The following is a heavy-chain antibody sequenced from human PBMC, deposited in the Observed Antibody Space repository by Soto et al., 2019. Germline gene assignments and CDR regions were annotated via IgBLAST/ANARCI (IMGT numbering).Heavy chain of an antibody. D-gene: IGHD1-1*01. CDR1: GYTFTNYY. J-gene: IGHJ4*02. Sequence: ASVKVSCKASGYTFTNYYLHWVRQAPGQGLEWVGMINPSARSASYAQKLRGRLTMDRDTSTTTVYMELSRLTLEDTAVYFCARDNSAANGVLDHWGQGTLVTVSS. CDR3: ARDNSAANGVLDH. CDR2: INPSARSA. V-gene: IGHV1-46*04.